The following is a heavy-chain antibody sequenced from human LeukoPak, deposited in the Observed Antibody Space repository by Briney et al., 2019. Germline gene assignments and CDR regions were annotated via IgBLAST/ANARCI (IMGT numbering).Heavy chain of an antibody. Sequence: GGSLRLSCAASGFTFSSYAMSWVRQAPGKGLEWVSAISGSGGSTYYADSVKGRFTIPRDNSKNTLYLQMNSLRAEDTAVYHCVLKFSSSWTYYASFDYWGQGTLVTVSS. V-gene: IGHV3-23*01. CDR2: ISGSGGST. CDR3: VLKFSSSWTYYASFDY. J-gene: IGHJ4*02. D-gene: IGHD6-13*01. CDR1: GFTFSSYA.